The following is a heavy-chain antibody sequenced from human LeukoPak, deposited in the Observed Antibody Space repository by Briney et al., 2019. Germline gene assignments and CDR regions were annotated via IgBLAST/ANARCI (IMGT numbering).Heavy chain of an antibody. Sequence: SETLSLTCTVSGGSITPYYWSWIRQPPGKGLEWIGNIYYSGSTNYNPSLKSRVTISVDTSKNHFSLRLSSVTAADTAVYYCARGRYDYFGIRGADSFDIWGQGTMVTVSS. J-gene: IGHJ3*02. V-gene: IGHV4-59*12. CDR1: GGSITPYY. D-gene: IGHD5-12*01. CDR2: IYYSGST. CDR3: ARGRYDYFGIRGADSFDI.